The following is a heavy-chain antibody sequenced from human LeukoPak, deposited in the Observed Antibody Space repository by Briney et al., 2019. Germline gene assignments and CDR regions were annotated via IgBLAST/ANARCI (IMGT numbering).Heavy chain of an antibody. J-gene: IGHJ5*02. Sequence: PGGSLRLSCAASGFTVSSNYMSWVRQAPGKGLEWVSIIYSGGNTYYADSVKGRFTISRDNSKNTVYLQMSSLRVEDTAVYYCARFVILTQNWFDPWGQGTLVTVSS. CDR1: GFTVSSNY. D-gene: IGHD3-16*02. CDR2: IYSGGNT. V-gene: IGHV3-66*01. CDR3: ARFVILTQNWFDP.